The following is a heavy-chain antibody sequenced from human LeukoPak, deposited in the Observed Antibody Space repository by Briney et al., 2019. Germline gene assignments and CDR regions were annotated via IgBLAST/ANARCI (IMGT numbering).Heavy chain of an antibody. J-gene: IGHJ4*02. V-gene: IGHV3-23*01. CDR3: AKGEAVAGTHSFDY. CDR1: GGSFSGYY. Sequence: ETLSLTCAVYGGSFSGYYWSWIRQPPGKGLEWVSAISGSGGSTYYADSVKGRFTISRDNSKNTLYLQMNSLRAEDTAVYYCAKGEAVAGTHSFDYWGQGTLVTVSS. CDR2: ISGSGGST. D-gene: IGHD6-19*01.